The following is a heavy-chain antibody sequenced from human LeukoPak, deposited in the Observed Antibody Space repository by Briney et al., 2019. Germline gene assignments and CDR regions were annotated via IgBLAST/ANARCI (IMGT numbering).Heavy chain of an antibody. V-gene: IGHV1-69*05. CDR1: GGTFSSYA. Sequence: ASVKVSCKASGGTFSSYAISWVRQAPGQGLEWMGGIIPIFGTANYAQKFQGRVTITTDESTSTAYIELSSLRSEDTAVYYCASTLRGGYSYGYDHWGQGTLVTVSS. CDR2: IIPIFGTA. CDR3: ASTLRGGYSYGYDH. D-gene: IGHD5-18*01. J-gene: IGHJ4*02.